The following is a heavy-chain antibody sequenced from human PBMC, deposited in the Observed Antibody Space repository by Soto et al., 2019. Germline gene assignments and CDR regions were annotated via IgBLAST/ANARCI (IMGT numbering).Heavy chain of an antibody. D-gene: IGHD2-21*02. CDR2: INPYTGGT. V-gene: IGHV1-2*02. CDR3: ATQFHHCGGDCYRGPYFGMDV. J-gene: IGHJ6*02. Sequence: QVQLVQSGSEVKEPGASVKVSCKASGYTFTGYYVLWVRQAPGQGPECMGWINPYTGGTNYAQKFQGRVTMTRDTSISTDYMELSKLISDDTAVYYCATQFHHCGGDCYRGPYFGMDVWGQVTTVTVSS. CDR1: GYTFTGYY.